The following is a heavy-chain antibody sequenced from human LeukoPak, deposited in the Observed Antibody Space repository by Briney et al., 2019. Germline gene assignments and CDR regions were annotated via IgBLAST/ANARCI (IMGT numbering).Heavy chain of an antibody. V-gene: IGHV4-30-2*01. CDR3: ARHYGP. Sequence: PSETLSLTCTVSGGSISSGGHSWGWIRQPPGKGLEWIGYIYHSGSGSTYYNPSLKSRVTISIDKSKNQFSLKLNSVIAADTAVYYCARHYGPWGQGTLVTVSS. CDR2: IYHSGSGST. J-gene: IGHJ5*02. CDR1: GGSISSGGHS. D-gene: IGHD3-16*01.